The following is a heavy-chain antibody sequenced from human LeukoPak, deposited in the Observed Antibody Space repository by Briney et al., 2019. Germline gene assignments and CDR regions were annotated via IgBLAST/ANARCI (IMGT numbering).Heavy chain of an antibody. J-gene: IGHJ4*02. V-gene: IGHV3-15*01. D-gene: IGHD3-22*01. CDR1: GFTFSNAW. CDR2: IKSKAHGGTT. CDR3: TTLTMIIVHNDY. Sequence: GGSLRLSCAASGFTFSNAWMHWVRQAPGKGLEWVGRIKSKAHGGTTDYAAPVKGRFTISRDDSKNTLYLQMNSLKTEDTAVYYCTTLTMIIVHNDYWGQGTLVTVSS.